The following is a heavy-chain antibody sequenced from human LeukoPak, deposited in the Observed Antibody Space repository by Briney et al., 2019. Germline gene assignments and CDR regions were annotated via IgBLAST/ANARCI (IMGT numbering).Heavy chain of an antibody. V-gene: IGHV3-30*18. CDR3: AKGIGSGGYWADY. CDR2: ISYDGSDK. Sequence: PGRSLRLSCAASGFTFSSYGMHWVRQAPGKGLEWVAVISYDGSDKNYADAVKGRFTIFRDNSKSTLYLQMNSLRAEDTAVYYCAKGIGSGGYWADYWGQGTLLTVSS. CDR1: GFTFSSYG. J-gene: IGHJ4*02. D-gene: IGHD3-22*01.